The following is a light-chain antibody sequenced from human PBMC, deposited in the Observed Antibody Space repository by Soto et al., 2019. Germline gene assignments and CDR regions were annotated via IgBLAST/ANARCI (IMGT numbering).Light chain of an antibody. J-gene: IGKJ4*01. CDR1: QSVSSSY. Sequence: EIVLTQSPGTLSLSPGERATLSCRASQSVSSSYLAWYQQKPGQAPRLLIYGASSRATGIPDRFSGSGSGTDFTLTISRLEPEDFAVYYCQQYGSSPVLTFGVGTKVEIK. CDR3: QQYGSSPVLT. CDR2: GAS. V-gene: IGKV3-20*01.